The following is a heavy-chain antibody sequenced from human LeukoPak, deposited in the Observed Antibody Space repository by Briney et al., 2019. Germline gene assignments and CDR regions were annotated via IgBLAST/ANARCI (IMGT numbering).Heavy chain of an antibody. CDR1: GFTFSSYW. J-gene: IGHJ4*02. D-gene: IGHD3-22*01. V-gene: IGHV3-74*01. Sequence: PGGSLRLSCVASGFTFSSYWMHWVRQAPGKGLVWVSRINSDGSSTSYADSVEGRFTISRDNAKNTLYLQMNSLRAEDTAVYYCARDREKDYYDSSGPFDYWGQGTLVTVSS. CDR3: ARDREKDYYDSSGPFDY. CDR2: INSDGSST.